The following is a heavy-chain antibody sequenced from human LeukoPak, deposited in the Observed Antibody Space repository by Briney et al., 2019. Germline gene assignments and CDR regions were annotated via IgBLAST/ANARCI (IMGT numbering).Heavy chain of an antibody. CDR3: ASAMVAVDAFDI. Sequence: ASVKVSCQASGGTFSSYAISWVRQAPGQGLEWMGGIIPIYGTANYAQKFQGRVTITTDESTSTAYMELSSLRSEDTAVYYCASAMVAVDAFDIWGQGTMVTVSS. D-gene: IGHD2-8*01. J-gene: IGHJ3*02. V-gene: IGHV1-69*05. CDR2: IIPIYGTA. CDR1: GGTFSSYA.